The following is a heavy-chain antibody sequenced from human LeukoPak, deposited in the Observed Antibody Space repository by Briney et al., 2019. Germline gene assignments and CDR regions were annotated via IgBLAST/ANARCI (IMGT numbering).Heavy chain of an antibody. V-gene: IGHV1-2*02. CDR2: INPNSGGT. J-gene: IGHJ5*02. CDR1: GYTFTGYY. D-gene: IGHD3-3*01. CDR3: ARDYDFWSGYPSNWFDP. Sequence: ASVKVSCKASGYTFTGYYMHWVRQAPGQGLEWMGWINPNSGGTNYAQKFQGRVTMTRDTSISTAYMELSRLRSDDTAVYYCARDYDFWSGYPSNWFDPWGQGTLVTVSS.